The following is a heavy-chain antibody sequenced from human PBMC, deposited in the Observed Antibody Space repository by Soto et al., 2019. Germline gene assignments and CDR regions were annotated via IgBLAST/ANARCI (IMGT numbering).Heavy chain of an antibody. Sequence: GESLKISCKSSGYSFTDYWIGWVRQMPGKGLEWMGIIYPGDSDARYSPSFQGQVTISVDTSINTAFLRWNSLTASDTAMYYCARQSDYNILTGYFYYFDYWGQGSLVTVSS. V-gene: IGHV5-51*01. J-gene: IGHJ4*02. CDR3: ARQSDYNILTGYFYYFDY. D-gene: IGHD3-9*01. CDR2: IYPGDSDA. CDR1: GYSFTDYW.